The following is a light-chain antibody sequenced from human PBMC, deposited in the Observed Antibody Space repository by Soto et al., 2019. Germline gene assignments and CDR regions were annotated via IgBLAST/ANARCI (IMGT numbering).Light chain of an antibody. CDR3: QSCRNVPYI. Sequence: DIQMTQSPSSLSASAGDSVTITCRASHFISNFLAWYHLRPGKPPRLLIYSATTLHSGVPYRFRGSGVGTDFTLTISGLQPEDAGTYYCQSCRNVPYIFAQGTRVE. J-gene: IGKJ2*01. CDR1: HFISNF. CDR2: SAT. V-gene: IGKV1-27*01.